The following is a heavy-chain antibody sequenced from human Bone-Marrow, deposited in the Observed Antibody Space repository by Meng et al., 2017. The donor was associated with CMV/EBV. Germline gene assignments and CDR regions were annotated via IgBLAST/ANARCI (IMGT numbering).Heavy chain of an antibody. CDR1: AFTFSDYY. CDR3: AKIIHGG. D-gene: IGHD3-16*01. CDR2: ISTGGVNT. Sequence: SLRLSCADSAFTFSDYYMNWIRQAPGKGLELVSGISTGGVNTYYADSVKGRFTISRDDAKNTLYLEMNNLRDDDTAVYYCAKIIHGGWGQGTLVTVSS. V-gene: IGHV3-23*01. J-gene: IGHJ4*02.